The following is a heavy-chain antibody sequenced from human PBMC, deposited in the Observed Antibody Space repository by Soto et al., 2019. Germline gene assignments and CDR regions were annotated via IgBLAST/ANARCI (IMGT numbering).Heavy chain of an antibody. CDR2: IYYTGTH. Sequence: SVAEGSSIDYGGSWISKKTGKRLGWIGYIYYTGTHDYNPSLRGRATISVDTSKDQFSLKLTSVTAADTAVYYFARDRDRHRSGLPSLDPRGHGILVPVSS. CDR1: EGSSIDYG. D-gene: IGHD3-22*01. V-gene: IGHV4-59*13. J-gene: IGHJ5*02. CDR3: ARDRDRHRSGLPSLDP.